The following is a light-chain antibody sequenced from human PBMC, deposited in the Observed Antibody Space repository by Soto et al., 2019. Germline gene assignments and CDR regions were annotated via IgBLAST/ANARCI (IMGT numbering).Light chain of an antibody. CDR3: QQYGTSPRT. CDR1: QSIGSTN. V-gene: IGKV3-20*01. CDR2: NTS. J-gene: IGKJ2*01. Sequence: EIVLTQSPGTLSLSPGERATLSCRASQSIGSTNLAWYQQKPGQAPRPLIYNTSNRATGIPDRFSGSGSGTDVTLIISRVEPEDFAVYYCQQYGTSPRTFGQGTKLEIK.